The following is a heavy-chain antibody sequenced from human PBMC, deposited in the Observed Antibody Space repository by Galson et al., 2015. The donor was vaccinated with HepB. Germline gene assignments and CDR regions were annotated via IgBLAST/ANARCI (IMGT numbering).Heavy chain of an antibody. V-gene: IGHV5-51*01. J-gene: IGHJ4*02. D-gene: IGHD4-17*01. CDR2: IYPGDSDT. CDR1: GSSFTNYW. CDR3: ARLKYGDYVPDY. Sequence: QSGAEVKKPGESLKISCKGSGSSFTNYWIGWVRQMPGKDLEWMGIIYPGDSDTKYSPSFQGQVTMSADKSISTAYLQWNSLKASDTAMYYCARLKYGDYVPDYWGQGTLVTVSS.